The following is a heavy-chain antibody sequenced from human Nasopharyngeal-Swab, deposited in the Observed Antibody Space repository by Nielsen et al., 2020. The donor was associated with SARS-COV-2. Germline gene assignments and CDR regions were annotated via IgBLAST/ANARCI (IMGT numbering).Heavy chain of an antibody. D-gene: IGHD3-10*01. CDR1: GFTFSSYA. J-gene: IGHJ6*02. CDR3: ARGDMVRGVIAHGMDV. V-gene: IGHV3-30*04. Sequence: GGSLRLSCAASGFTFSSYAMHWVRQAPGKGLEWVAVISYDGSNKYYADSVKGRFTISRDNSKNTLYLQMNSLRAEDTAVYYCARGDMVRGVIAHGMDVWSQGTTVTVSS. CDR2: ISYDGSNK.